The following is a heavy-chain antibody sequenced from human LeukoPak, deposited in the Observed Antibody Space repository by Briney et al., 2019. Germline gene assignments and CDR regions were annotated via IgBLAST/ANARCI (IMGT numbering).Heavy chain of an antibody. CDR1: GGSISSGGYY. V-gene: IGHV4-31*03. D-gene: IGHD2-15*01. Sequence: SETLSLTCTVSGGSISSGGYYWIWIRQHPGKGLEWIGYIYYSGSTYYNPSLKSRVTISVDTSKNQFSLKLTSVTAADTAVYYCARRVGYCSGGSCYFDYWGQGTLVTVSS. CDR2: IYYSGST. J-gene: IGHJ4*02. CDR3: ARRVGYCSGGSCYFDY.